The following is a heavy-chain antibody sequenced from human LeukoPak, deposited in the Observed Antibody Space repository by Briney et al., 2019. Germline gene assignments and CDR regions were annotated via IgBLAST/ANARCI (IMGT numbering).Heavy chain of an antibody. V-gene: IGHV1-18*01. CDR1: GYTFTSYG. J-gene: IGHJ5*02. Sequence: ASVKVSCKASGYTFTSYGISWVRQAPGQGLEWMGWISAYNGNTNYAQKLQGRVTMTTDTSTSTAYMELRSLRSDDTAVYYCAREAKVGAPPPSNWFDPWGQGTLVTVSS. D-gene: IGHD1-26*01. CDR3: AREAKVGAPPPSNWFDP. CDR2: ISAYNGNT.